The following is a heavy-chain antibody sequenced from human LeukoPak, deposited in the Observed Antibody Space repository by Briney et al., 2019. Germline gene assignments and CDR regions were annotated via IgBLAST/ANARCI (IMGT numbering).Heavy chain of an antibody. Sequence: ASVKVSCKASGYTFTSYDINWVRQATGQGLEWMGWMNPNSGNTGYAQKFQGRVTITRNTSMSTAYMELSSLRSEDTAVYYCARGQVPTYYYDSSGYSFDRWGQGTMVTVSS. V-gene: IGHV1-8*03. CDR1: GYTFTSYD. J-gene: IGHJ3*01. CDR3: ARGQVPTYYYDSSGYSFDR. CDR2: MNPNSGNT. D-gene: IGHD3-22*01.